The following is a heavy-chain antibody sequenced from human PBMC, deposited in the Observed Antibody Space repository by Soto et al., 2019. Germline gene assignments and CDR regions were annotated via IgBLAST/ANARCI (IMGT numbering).Heavy chain of an antibody. D-gene: IGHD2-15*01. CDR2: IAYDGRNK. Sequence: QVQLVESGGGVVQPGRSLRLSCAASGFTFSSYAMHWVRQAPGKGLEWVAVIAYDGRNKYYADSVKGRFTISRDNAKNTLDLRMNSLRGEDTAVYYCARDPRPIVVGVALMGGWFDPWGPGTLVTVSS. CDR3: ARDPRPIVVGVALMGGWFDP. CDR1: GFTFSSYA. J-gene: IGHJ5*02. V-gene: IGHV3-30*04.